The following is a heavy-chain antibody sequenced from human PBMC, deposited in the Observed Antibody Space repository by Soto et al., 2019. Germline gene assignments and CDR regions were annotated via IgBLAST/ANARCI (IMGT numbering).Heavy chain of an antibody. CDR2: IWYDGSNK. Sequence: GGSLRLSCAAYGFTFSNYGMNWVRQAPGKGLESVAVIWYDGSNKDYADSVKGRFTISRDNSKNTMYLQMNSLRAEDTAVYYCARDPQDPPCNTATCYGYFDYWGQGTLVTVSS. V-gene: IGHV3-33*08. CDR1: GFTFSNYG. J-gene: IGHJ4*02. D-gene: IGHD2-2*01. CDR3: ARDPQDPPCNTATCYGYFDY.